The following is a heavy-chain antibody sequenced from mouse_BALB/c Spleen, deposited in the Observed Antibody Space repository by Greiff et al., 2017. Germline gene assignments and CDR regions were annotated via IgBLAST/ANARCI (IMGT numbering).Heavy chain of an antibody. CDR1: GFTFSSYG. D-gene: IGHD2-2*01. Sequence: HLVESGGGLVQPGGSLKLSCAASGFTFSSYGMSWVRQTPDKRLELVATINSNGGSTYYPDSVKGRFTISRDNAKNTLYLQMSSLKSEDTAMYYCARDYQVWLRRDYAMDYWGQGTSVTVSS. CDR3: ARDYQVWLRRDYAMDY. J-gene: IGHJ4*01. V-gene: IGHV5-6-3*01. CDR2: INSNGGST.